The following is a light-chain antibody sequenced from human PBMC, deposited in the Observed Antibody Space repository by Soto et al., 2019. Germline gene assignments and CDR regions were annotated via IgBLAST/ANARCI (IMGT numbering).Light chain of an antibody. Sequence: EIVLTQSPGTLSLSPGERATLSCRASQSVSSRDLAWYQQKPGQAPRLLIYATSSRAAGIPDRFSGSGSGTDFTLTISRLEPEDSAVYYCQQYARSSWTFGQGTKLEIK. V-gene: IGKV3-20*01. CDR3: QQYARSSWT. J-gene: IGKJ1*01. CDR2: ATS. CDR1: QSVSSRD.